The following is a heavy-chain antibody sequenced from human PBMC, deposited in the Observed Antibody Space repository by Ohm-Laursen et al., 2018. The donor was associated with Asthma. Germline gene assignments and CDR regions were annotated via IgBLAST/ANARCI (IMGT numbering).Heavy chain of an antibody. Sequence: SLRLSCSASGSTFSSYGMHWVRQAPGKGLEWVAVIWYDGSNKYYGDSVKGRFTISRDNSKNTVDLQMNSLRAEDTAVYYCARDGSRSGHYPRPHDYWGQGTLVTVSS. D-gene: IGHD3-22*01. CDR2: IWYDGSNK. J-gene: IGHJ4*02. CDR3: ARDGSRSGHYPRPHDY. CDR1: GSTFSSYG. V-gene: IGHV3-33*08.